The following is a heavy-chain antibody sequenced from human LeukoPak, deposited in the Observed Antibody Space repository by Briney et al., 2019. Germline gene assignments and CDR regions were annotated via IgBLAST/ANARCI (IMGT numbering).Heavy chain of an antibody. CDR1: GFTFSSYA. V-gene: IGHV3-23*01. CDR2: ISGSGGST. Sequence: GGSLRLSCAASGFTFSSYAMSWVRQPPGKGLEWVSAISGSGGSTYYADSVKGRFTISRDNSKNTLYLQMNSLRAEDTAVYYCAKYPGYCSGGSCPNWFDPWGQGTLVTVSS. CDR3: AKYPGYCSGGSCPNWFDP. D-gene: IGHD2-15*01. J-gene: IGHJ5*02.